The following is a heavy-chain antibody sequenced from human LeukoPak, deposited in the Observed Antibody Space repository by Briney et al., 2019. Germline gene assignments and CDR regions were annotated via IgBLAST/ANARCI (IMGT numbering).Heavy chain of an antibody. V-gene: IGHV3-21*01. CDR1: GDSISSYY. D-gene: IGHD3-3*01. CDR3: ARENYDFWSAYAFDY. CDR2: ISSSSSYI. Sequence: ETLSLTCTVSGDSISSYYWSWVRQAPGKGLEWVSSISSSSSYIYYADSVKGRFTISRDNAKNSLYLQMNSLRAEDTAVYYCARENYDFWSAYAFDYWGQGTLVTVSS. J-gene: IGHJ4*02.